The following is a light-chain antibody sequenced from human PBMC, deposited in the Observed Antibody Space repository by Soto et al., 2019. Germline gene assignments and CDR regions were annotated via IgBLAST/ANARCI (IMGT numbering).Light chain of an antibody. CDR3: CSYAGSYTML. CDR2: DVT. Sequence: QAALTQPRSVSGSPGQAVTISCTGTSSDVGIYNDVSWYHQSPGKAPKLIIYDVTKRPSGVPDRFSGSTSGNTASLTISGLQAEDEADYYCCSYAGSYTMLFGGGTKLTVL. V-gene: IGLV2-11*01. J-gene: IGLJ2*01. CDR1: SSDVGIYND.